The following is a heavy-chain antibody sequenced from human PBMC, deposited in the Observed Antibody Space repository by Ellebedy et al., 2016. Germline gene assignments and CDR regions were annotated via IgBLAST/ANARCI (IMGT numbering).Heavy chain of an antibody. CDR2: SRNKANSYTT. V-gene: IGHV3-72*01. CDR3: ASRGDDNNDQNWFDP. J-gene: IGHJ5*02. CDR1: GFILSDHY. D-gene: IGHD5-24*01. Sequence: GGSLRLSXAASGFILSDHYMDWVRQAPGKGLEWVGRSRNKANSYTTEYAASVKGRFTLSRDDSRNALYLQMNSLKSEDTAVYYCASRGDDNNDQNWFDPWGQGTLVTVSS.